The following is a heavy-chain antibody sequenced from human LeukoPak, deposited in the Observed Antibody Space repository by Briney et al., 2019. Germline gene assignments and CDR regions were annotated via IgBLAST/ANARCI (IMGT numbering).Heavy chain of an antibody. V-gene: IGHV4-59*08. Sequence: SETLSLTCSVSGGSISNYYWSWIRQSPDKRLEWIGYISYSGHTSYNPSLKSRVTISVDTSRDQFSLNLTSMTAADTAVYYCARQGAVPGIDPWGQGTLVTVSS. CDR2: ISYSGHT. CDR3: ARQGAVPGIDP. D-gene: IGHD3-16*01. CDR1: GGSISNYY. J-gene: IGHJ5*02.